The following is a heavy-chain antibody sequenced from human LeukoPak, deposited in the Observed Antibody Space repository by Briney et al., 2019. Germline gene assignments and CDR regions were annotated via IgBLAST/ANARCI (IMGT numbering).Heavy chain of an antibody. CDR1: GFTFSSYA. Sequence: GGSLRLSCAASGFTFSSYAMSWVRQAPGKGLECVSGLSGGGGSTYYADSVKGRFTISRDNSKNTLYLQMNSLRAEDTAVYYCAKDLTGWAGYGSSWGFDYWGQGTLVTVSS. CDR3: AKDLTGWAGYGSSWGFDY. CDR2: LSGGGGST. V-gene: IGHV3-23*01. D-gene: IGHD6-13*01. J-gene: IGHJ4*02.